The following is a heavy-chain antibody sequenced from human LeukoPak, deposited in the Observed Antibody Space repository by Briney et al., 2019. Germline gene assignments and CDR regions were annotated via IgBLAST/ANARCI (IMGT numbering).Heavy chain of an antibody. Sequence: SVKVSCKASGGTFSSYAISWVRQAPGQGLEWMGGIIPIFGTANYAQKFQGRVTITADESTSTAYMELSSLRSEDTAVYYCARRGIKTMRSGHTNAFDIWGQGTMVTVSS. V-gene: IGHV1-69*13. CDR2: IIPIFGTA. D-gene: IGHD3-3*01. J-gene: IGHJ3*02. CDR3: ARRGIKTMRSGHTNAFDI. CDR1: GGTFSSYA.